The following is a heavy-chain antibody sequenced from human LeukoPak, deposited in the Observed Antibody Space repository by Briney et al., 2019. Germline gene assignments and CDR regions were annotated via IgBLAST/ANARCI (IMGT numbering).Heavy chain of an antibody. CDR2: INPSGGST. CDR3: ASTYYDSSGTHKPFDY. D-gene: IGHD3-22*01. Sequence: WASVKVSCKASGYTFTSYYMHWVRQAPGQGLEWMGIINPSGGSTSYAQKFQGRVTMTRDTSMSTVYMELSSLRSEDTAVYYCASTYYDSSGTHKPFDYWGQGTLVTVSS. CDR1: GYTFTSYY. V-gene: IGHV1-46*01. J-gene: IGHJ4*02.